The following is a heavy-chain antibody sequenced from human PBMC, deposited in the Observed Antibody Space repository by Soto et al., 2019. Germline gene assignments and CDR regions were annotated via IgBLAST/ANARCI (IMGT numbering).Heavy chain of an antibody. J-gene: IGHJ4*02. D-gene: IGHD1-26*01. CDR3: AREDGYSGSSYYFDY. V-gene: IGHV1-69*04. Sequence: ASVKVSCKASGGTFSSYTISWVRQAPGQGLEWMGRIIPILGITNYAQKLQGRVTITADKSTSTAYMELSSLRSEDTAVYYCAREDGYSGSSYYFDYWGQGTLVTVSS. CDR2: IIPILGIT. CDR1: GGTFSSYT.